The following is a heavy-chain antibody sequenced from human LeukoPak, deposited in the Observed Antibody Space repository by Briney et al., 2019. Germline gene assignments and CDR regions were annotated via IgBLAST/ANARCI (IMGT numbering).Heavy chain of an antibody. CDR3: ARVFVVVPAAINYFDY. CDR1: GFTVSSNY. CDR2: IYSGGST. D-gene: IGHD2-2*02. V-gene: IGHV3-53*01. J-gene: IGHJ4*02. Sequence: GGSLRLSCAASGFTVSSNYMSWVRQAPGKGLEWVSVIYSGGSTYYADSVKGRFTISRDNSKNTLYLQMNSLRAEDTAVYYCARVFVVVPAAINYFDYWGQGTLVTASS.